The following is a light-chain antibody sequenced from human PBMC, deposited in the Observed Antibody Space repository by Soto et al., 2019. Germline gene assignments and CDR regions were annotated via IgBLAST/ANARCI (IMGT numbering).Light chain of an antibody. J-gene: IGLJ2*01. Sequence: QSALTQPPSASGSPGQSVTISCTGSRSDVGGYNYVSWYQQHPGKAPKLIIYEVTKRPAGVPDRFSGSKSGNTASLTGSGLQAEDEADYYCTSYAGSNNVIFGGGTKLAVL. CDR1: RSDVGGYNY. CDR3: TSYAGSNNVI. V-gene: IGLV2-8*01. CDR2: EVT.